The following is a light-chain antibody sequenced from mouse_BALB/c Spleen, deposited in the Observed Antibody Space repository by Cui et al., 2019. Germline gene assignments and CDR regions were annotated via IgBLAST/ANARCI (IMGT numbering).Light chain of an antibody. V-gene: IGKV4-80*01. CDR1: SSVSY. Sequence: QIVLTQSPALMSASLGEEITLTCRASSSVSYMHWYQQKSGTSPKLLIYSTSNLASGVPSRFSGSGSGTFYSLTISSVEAEDAADYYCHQWSSYPWTFGGGTKLEIK. J-gene: IGKJ1*01. CDR2: STS. CDR3: HQWSSYPWT.